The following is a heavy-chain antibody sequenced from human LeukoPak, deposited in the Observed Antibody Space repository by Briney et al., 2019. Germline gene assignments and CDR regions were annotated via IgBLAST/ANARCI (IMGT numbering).Heavy chain of an antibody. CDR3: AKLATGYRTNGYHLAGQTDDY. D-gene: IGHD3-16*02. Sequence: PSETLSLTCNVSGGSISSSSYYWGWIRQPPGKGLEWLGSIYYSGSTYYNPSLKSRVTISVDTSKNQFSLKLSSVTAADTAVYYCAKLATGYRTNGYHLAGQTDDYWGQGTLVTVSS. J-gene: IGHJ4*02. CDR1: GGSISSSSYY. CDR2: IYYSGST. V-gene: IGHV4-39*01.